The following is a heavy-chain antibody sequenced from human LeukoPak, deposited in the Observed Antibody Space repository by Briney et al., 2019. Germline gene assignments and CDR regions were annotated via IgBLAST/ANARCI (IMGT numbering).Heavy chain of an antibody. CDR1: GFTFSRYW. CDR2: IKQDGSEK. D-gene: IGHD3-3*01. J-gene: IGHJ4*02. Sequence: GGSLRLSCAVSGFTFSRYWMSWVRQAPGKGLEWVANIKQDGSEKHYVDSVKGRFTIARDNAKNSLYVQMNSVRAEDTAVYYCARTFWSGNGYYFEYWGQGSLVTVSS. V-gene: IGHV3-7*04. CDR3: ARTFWSGNGYYFEY.